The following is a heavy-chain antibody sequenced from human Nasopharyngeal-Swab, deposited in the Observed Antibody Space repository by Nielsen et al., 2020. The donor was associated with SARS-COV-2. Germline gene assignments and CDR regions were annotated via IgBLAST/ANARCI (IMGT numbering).Heavy chain of an antibody. CDR3: ARDLYRQQWPLYNYYGMDV. CDR1: GFTVSSNY. D-gene: IGHD6-19*01. J-gene: IGHJ6*02. Sequence: GESLKISCAASGFTVSSNYMSLVRPAPGTGLVWVSVIYSGGSTYYADSVKGRFTISRDNSKNTLYLQMNSLRAEDTAVYYCARDLYRQQWPLYNYYGMDVWGQGTTVTVSS. V-gene: IGHV3-53*01. CDR2: IYSGGST.